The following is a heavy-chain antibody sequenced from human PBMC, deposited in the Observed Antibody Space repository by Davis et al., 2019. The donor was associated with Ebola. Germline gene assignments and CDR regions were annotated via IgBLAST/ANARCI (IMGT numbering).Heavy chain of an antibody. CDR2: IYYSGST. V-gene: IGHV4-39*01. J-gene: IGHJ4*02. D-gene: IGHD5-12*01. Sequence: MPSETLSLTCTVSGGSIASPAHYWDWTRQPPGKGLAWIGNIYYSGSTDSSPSLESRVSISVDTTTNQFSMKLSSVTAADTAVYYCARHSGYYYFDSWGRGTLVTVSS. CDR3: ARHSGYYYFDS. CDR1: GGSIASPAHY.